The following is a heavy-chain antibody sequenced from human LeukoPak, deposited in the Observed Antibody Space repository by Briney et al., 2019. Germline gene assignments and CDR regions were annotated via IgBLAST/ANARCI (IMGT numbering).Heavy chain of an antibody. CDR1: GGSISSYF. V-gene: IGHV4-59*08. J-gene: IGHJ4*02. CDR3: ARHSSSAAEDY. Sequence: SETLSLTSTVPGGSISSYFWSWIRQPPGKGLECIGYIHSSGSTYYSPSLKSRVTISLDTSKKQYSLKVTAVTAAYTAVYYCARHSSSAAEDYWGQGTLVTVSS. D-gene: IGHD6-13*01. CDR2: IHSSGST.